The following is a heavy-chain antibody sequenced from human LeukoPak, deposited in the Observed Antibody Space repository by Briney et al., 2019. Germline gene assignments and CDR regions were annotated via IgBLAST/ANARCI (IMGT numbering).Heavy chain of an antibody. CDR1: GFTFSSYG. CDR3: AKDRTRSWRNFDY. D-gene: IGHD6-13*01. CDR2: ISGSGGST. V-gene: IGHV3-23*01. J-gene: IGHJ4*02. Sequence: PGGSLRLSCSGSGFTFSSYGMSWVHQAPGKGLEGVSGISGSGGSTFYADFVKGRFTISRDNSKNTVYMQMNSLRAEHTAVYYCAKDRTRSWRNFDYWGQGTLVTVSS.